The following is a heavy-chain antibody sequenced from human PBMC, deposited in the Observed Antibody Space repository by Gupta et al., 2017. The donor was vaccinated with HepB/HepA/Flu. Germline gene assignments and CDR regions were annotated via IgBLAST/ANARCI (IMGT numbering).Heavy chain of an antibody. CDR1: GASIGSASSY. Sequence: QLRLQESGPGLVKPSEPLSLTCTVSGASIGSASSYRAWTRQSPGKGLEWIATIYYGGNTYFNPSLQSRVTMSVDTSRNQFSLNLNSVTAADTAIYYCARHDKSGYNYGFHYFDQWGQGTLVIVSS. J-gene: IGHJ4*02. D-gene: IGHD5-18*01. CDR3: ARHDKSGYNYGFHYFDQ. V-gene: IGHV4-39*01. CDR2: IYYGGNT.